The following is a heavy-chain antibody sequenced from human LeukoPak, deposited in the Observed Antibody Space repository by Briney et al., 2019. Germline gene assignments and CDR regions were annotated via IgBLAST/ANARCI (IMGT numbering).Heavy chain of an antibody. J-gene: IGHJ4*02. CDR3: ARGQIYCSSTSCYAWYFDY. CDR2: INHSGRT. V-gene: IGHV4-34*01. Sequence: SETLSLTCAVYGGSFSGYYWSWVRQPPGKGVEWVGEINHSGRTNDNPSLKRRVTISVDTSKNQFSLKLSSVTAADTAVYYCARGQIYCSSTSCYAWYFDYWGQGTLVTVSS. D-gene: IGHD2-2*01. CDR1: GGSFSGYY.